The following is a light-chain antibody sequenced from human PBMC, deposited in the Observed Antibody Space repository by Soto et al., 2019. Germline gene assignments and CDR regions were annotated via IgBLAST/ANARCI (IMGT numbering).Light chain of an antibody. CDR3: SSWTPSNTLV. CDR2: EII. Sequence: QSVLTQPASVSGSPGQSITISCTGTSSDVGGYNYVSWYQQHPGKVPKLMISEIIDRPSGVSDRSSGSKSGNTASLTISGLQAEDEADYYCSSWTPSNTLVFGTGTKVTVL. CDR1: SSDVGGYNY. V-gene: IGLV2-14*01. J-gene: IGLJ1*01.